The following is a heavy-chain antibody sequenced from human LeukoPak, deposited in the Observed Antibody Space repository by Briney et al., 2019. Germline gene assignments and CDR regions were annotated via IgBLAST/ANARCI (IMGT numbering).Heavy chain of an antibody. CDR1: GGSISSYY. J-gene: IGHJ4*02. CDR2: IYYSGST. CDR3: ARTSSGDYVYFDY. Sequence: QVQLQESGPGLVKPSQTLSLTCTVSGGSISSYYWSWIRQPPGKGLEWIGYIYYSGSTNYNPSLKSRVTISVDTSKNQFSLKLSSVTAADTAVYYCARTSSGDYVYFDYWGQGTLVTVSS. V-gene: IGHV4-59*01. D-gene: IGHD4-17*01.